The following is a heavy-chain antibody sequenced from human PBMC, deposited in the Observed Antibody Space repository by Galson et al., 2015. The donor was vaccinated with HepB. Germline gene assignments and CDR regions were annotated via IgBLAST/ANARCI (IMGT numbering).Heavy chain of an antibody. J-gene: IGHJ4*02. V-gene: IGHV1-2*02. D-gene: IGHD3-10*01. Sequence: SVKVSCKASGFTLTDYYMYWVRQTPGQGLEWVGWIHPKSGGTGYAQKFQGRVAMTRDTSISTLYMELSSLRSDDTAVSYFARDGVAIMVELDDWGQGTLLAVSS. CDR2: IHPKSGGT. CDR3: ARDGVAIMVELDD. CDR1: GFTLTDYY.